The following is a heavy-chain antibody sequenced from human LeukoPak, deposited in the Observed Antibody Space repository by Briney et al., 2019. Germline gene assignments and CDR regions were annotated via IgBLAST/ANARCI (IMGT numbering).Heavy chain of an antibody. V-gene: IGHV4-39*01. CDR3: ARRKYYYDSSGYYSISLPPGAHLMDV. J-gene: IGHJ6*02. Sequence: SETLSLTCTVSGGSISSYYWGWIRQPPGKGLEWIGSIYYSGSTYYNPSLKSRVTISVDTSKNQFSLKLSSVTAADTAVYYCARRKYYYDSSGYYSISLPPGAHLMDVWGQGTTVTVSS. CDR2: IYYSGST. D-gene: IGHD3-22*01. CDR1: GGSISSYY.